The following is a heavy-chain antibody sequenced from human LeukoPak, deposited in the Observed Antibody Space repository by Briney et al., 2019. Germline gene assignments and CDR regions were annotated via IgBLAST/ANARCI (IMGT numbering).Heavy chain of an antibody. D-gene: IGHD2-2*01. CDR2: ISSSSSYI. J-gene: IGHJ4*02. V-gene: IGHV3-21*01. Sequence: GGSLRLSCAASGFTFSSYRMNWVRQAPGKGLEWVSSISSSSSYIYYADSVKGRFTISRDNAKNSLYLQMNSLRAEDTAVYYCARESLPIVVVPAAIGYWGQGTLVTVSS. CDR1: GFTFSSYR. CDR3: ARESLPIVVVPAAIGY.